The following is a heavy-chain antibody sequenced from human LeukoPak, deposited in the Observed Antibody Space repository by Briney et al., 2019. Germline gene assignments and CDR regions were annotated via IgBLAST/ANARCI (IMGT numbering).Heavy chain of an antibody. D-gene: IGHD3-10*01. CDR1: GGSISSGGYY. CDR2: IYYSGST. Sequence: PSETLSLTCTVSGGSISSGGYYWSWIRQHPGKGLEWIGYIYYSGSTYYNPSLKSRVTISVDTSKSQFSLKLSSVTAADTAVYYCARGARRRIIPFDYWGQGTLVTVSS. J-gene: IGHJ4*02. V-gene: IGHV4-31*03. CDR3: ARGARRRIIPFDY.